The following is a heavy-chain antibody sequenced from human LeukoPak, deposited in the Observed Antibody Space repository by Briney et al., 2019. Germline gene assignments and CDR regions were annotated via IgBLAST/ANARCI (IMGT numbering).Heavy chain of an antibody. Sequence: SQTLSLTCTVSGGSISSGGYYWSWIRHHPAKGLEWIGYIYYSGSTYYNPSLKSRVTISVDTSKNQFSLKLSSVTAADTAVYYCASGTRNYERNYYYYYGMDVWGQGTTVIVSS. V-gene: IGHV4-31*03. D-gene: IGHD4-11*01. J-gene: IGHJ6*02. CDR3: ASGTRNYERNYYYYYGMDV. CDR2: IYYSGST. CDR1: GGSISSGGYY.